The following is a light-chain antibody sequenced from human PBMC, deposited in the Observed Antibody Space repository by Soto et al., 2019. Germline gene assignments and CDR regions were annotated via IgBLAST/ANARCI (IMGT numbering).Light chain of an antibody. CDR2: TAS. V-gene: IGKV1-39*01. Sequence: EIGMTQSKTSMSAPVGDTVNITCRASQSISSHLNCYQQKPAKAPTLFMYTASTLQSGVPSRFSGSGSGTDFTLTISSLQHADFATYYCHQRYSTPPITFGQGTRLAIK. J-gene: IGKJ5*01. CDR1: QSISSH. CDR3: HQRYSTPPIT.